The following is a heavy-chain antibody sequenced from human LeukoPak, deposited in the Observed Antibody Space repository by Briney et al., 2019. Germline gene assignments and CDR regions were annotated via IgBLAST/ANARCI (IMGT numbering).Heavy chain of an antibody. V-gene: IGHV4-4*07. CDR3: ARGSPTYLTTWNFDY. Sequence: SETLSLTCTVSGGSISNYYWSWIRQPAGKGLEWIGRIYSSGGTKYNPSLKSRVTMSVDTSKNQFSLKLSSVTAADTGVYCCARGSPTYLTTWNFDYWGEGTLATVSS. D-gene: IGHD1-1*01. J-gene: IGHJ4*02. CDR2: IYSSGGT. CDR1: GGSISNYY.